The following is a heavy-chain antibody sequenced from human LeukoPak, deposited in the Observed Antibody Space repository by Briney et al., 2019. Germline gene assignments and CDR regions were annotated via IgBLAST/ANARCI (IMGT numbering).Heavy chain of an antibody. Sequence: GASVKVSCKASGYTFTDHHMHWVRQAPGQGLEWMGWIHPNSGDTNYAQKFQGRVTMTRDTSISTAYMEPSRLRSDDTAVYYCARGTFDPWGQGTLVTVSS. CDR2: IHPNSGDT. V-gene: IGHV1-2*02. J-gene: IGHJ5*02. CDR1: GYTFTDHH. CDR3: ARGTFDP.